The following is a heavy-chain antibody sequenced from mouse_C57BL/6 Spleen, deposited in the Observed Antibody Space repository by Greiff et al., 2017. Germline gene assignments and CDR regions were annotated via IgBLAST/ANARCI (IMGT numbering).Heavy chain of an antibody. CDR3: ARCGDSNFDWYCDV. J-gene: IGHJ1*03. Sequence: QVQLKQPGTELVKSGASVKLSCKASGYTFTSSWMHLMKPRPRPGLEWIGNLNPSNGGTNCNEPFKSKATLTVDKSSSTAYMQLSSLTSEDSAVYYCARCGDSNFDWYCDVWGTGTTGTVSS. CDR1: GYTFTSSW. CDR2: LNPSNGGT. D-gene: IGHD2-5*01. V-gene: IGHV1-53*01.